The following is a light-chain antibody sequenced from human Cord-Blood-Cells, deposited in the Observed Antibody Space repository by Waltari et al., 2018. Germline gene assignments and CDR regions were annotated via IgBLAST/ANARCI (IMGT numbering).Light chain of an antibody. Sequence: DIQMSQSPFSLSASVGERVTITCRASQSISSYLNWYQQKPGKAPKLLIYAASSLQSGVPSRFSGSGSGTDFTLTSSSLQPEDFATYYCQQSYSTPRFGQGTKVEIK. J-gene: IGKJ1*01. V-gene: IGKV1-39*01. CDR1: QSISSY. CDR2: AAS. CDR3: QQSYSTPR.